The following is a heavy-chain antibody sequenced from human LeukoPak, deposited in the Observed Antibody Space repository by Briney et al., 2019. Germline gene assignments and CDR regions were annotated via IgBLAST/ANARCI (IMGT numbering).Heavy chain of an antibody. D-gene: IGHD3-10*01. CDR2: IDDSGNT. Sequence: SETLSLTCTVSGGSISRYYWSWIRRPPGRGLEWIGYIDDSGNTNYNPSLKSQVTISVDKSKNQFSLKLSFVTAADTAMYYCARSDYHNSGSHTVFDAFDIWGQGTRVTASS. J-gene: IGHJ3*02. V-gene: IGHV4-59*01. CDR1: GGSISRYY. CDR3: ARSDYHNSGSHTVFDAFDI.